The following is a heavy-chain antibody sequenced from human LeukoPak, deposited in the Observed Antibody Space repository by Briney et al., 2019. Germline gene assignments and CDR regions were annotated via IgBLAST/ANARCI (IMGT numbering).Heavy chain of an antibody. J-gene: IGHJ4*02. CDR2: ISGSGGST. Sequence: GGSLRLSCAASGFTFSNYAMSWVRQAPGKGLEWVSAISGSGGSTYYADSVKGRFTISRDNSKNTLYLQMNSLRAEDTAVYYCAKVGNYDYVWGSYRGCFDYWGQGTLVTVSS. CDR1: GFTFSNYA. V-gene: IGHV3-23*01. CDR3: AKVGNYDYVWGSYRGCFDY. D-gene: IGHD3-16*02.